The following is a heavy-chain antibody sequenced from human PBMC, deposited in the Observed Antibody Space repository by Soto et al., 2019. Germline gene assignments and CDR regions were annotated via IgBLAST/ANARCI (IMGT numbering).Heavy chain of an antibody. D-gene: IGHD6-6*01. Sequence: QVQLQESGPGLVKPSQTLSLTCTVSGGSISSGDYYWSWIRQPPGKGLEWIGYIYYSGSTYYNPSLMSRVTISVDTSKNLCSLKLSSVTAADTAVYYCARERPDGARLDPWGQGTLVTVSS. CDR2: IYYSGST. CDR1: GGSISSGDYY. V-gene: IGHV4-30-4*01. CDR3: ARERPDGARLDP. J-gene: IGHJ5*02.